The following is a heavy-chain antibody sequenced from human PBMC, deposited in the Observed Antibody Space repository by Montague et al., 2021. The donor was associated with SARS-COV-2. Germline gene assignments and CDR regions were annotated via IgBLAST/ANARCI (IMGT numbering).Heavy chain of an antibody. Sequence: TLSLTCTVSGGSISSGSYYWSWIRQPAGKGLEWIGRIYTSGSTNYNPSLKSRVTISVDTSKNQFSLKLSSVTAAVTAVYYCARVGVGTMVRGVIPAYYYYGMDVWGQGTTVTVSS. CDR2: IYTSGST. D-gene: IGHD3-10*01. CDR1: GGSISSGSYY. V-gene: IGHV4-61*02. J-gene: IGHJ6*02. CDR3: ARVGVGTMVRGVIPAYYYYGMDV.